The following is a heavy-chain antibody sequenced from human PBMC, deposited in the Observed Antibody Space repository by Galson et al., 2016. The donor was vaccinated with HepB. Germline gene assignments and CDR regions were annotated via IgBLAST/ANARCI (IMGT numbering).Heavy chain of an antibody. CDR1: GYTFTSYD. D-gene: IGHD1-20*01. J-gene: IGHJ4*02. CDR2: MNPNSGNT. Sequence: SVKVSCKASGYTFTSYDINWVRQATGQGLEWMGWMNPNSGNTGYAQKFQGRVTMTRNTSISTAYMELSSLRSEDTAVYYCARGFNWNLVGNFDFWGQGTLVTVSS. V-gene: IGHV1-8*01. CDR3: ARGFNWNLVGNFDF.